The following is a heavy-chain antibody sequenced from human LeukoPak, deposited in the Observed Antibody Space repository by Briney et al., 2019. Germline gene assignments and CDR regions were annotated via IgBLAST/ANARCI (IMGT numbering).Heavy chain of an antibody. CDR1: GGTFSSYA. CDR3: ARDRGGYCSGGSCYVAPYGASSYFDY. Sequence: SVKVSCKASGGTFSSYAISWVRQAPGQRLEWMGGIIPIFGTANYAQKFQGRVTITTGESTSKAYMELSSLRSEETAVYYCARDRGGYCSGGSCYVAPYGASSYFDYWGQGTLVTVSS. J-gene: IGHJ4*02. D-gene: IGHD2-15*01. CDR2: IIPIFGTA. V-gene: IGHV1-69*05.